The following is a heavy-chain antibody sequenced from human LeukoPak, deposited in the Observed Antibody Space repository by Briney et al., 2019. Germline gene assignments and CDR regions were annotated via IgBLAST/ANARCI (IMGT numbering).Heavy chain of an antibody. J-gene: IGHJ4*02. D-gene: IGHD2-21*01. Sequence: GGFLRLSCAASGFTFSSYAMHWVRQAPGKGLEWVAVISYDGSNKYYADSVKGRFTISRDNSKNTLYLQMNSLRAEDTAVYYCARPHIVVVIAPLDCWGQGTLVTVSS. V-gene: IGHV3-30-3*01. CDR3: ARPHIVVVIAPLDC. CDR1: GFTFSSYA. CDR2: ISYDGSNK.